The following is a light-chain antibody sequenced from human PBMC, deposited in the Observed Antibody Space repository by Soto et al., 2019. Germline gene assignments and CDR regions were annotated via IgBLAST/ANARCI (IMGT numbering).Light chain of an antibody. J-gene: IGLJ1*01. CDR2: EGT. CDR3: CSYAGGTTYV. Sequence: QSALTQPASVSGSPGQSITFSCTGSSSDVGSYNLVSWYQYHPGKAPKLMIYEGTKRPSGVSNRFSGSKSGNTASPTISGLQAEDEADYYCCSYAGGTTYVFGTGTKLTVL. CDR1: SSDVGSYNL. V-gene: IGLV2-23*01.